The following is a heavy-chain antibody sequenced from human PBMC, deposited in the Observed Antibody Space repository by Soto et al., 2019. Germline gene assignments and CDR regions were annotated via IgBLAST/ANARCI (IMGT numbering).Heavy chain of an antibody. CDR1: GAAFNTIT. J-gene: IGHJ5*02. D-gene: IGHD3-9*01. V-gene: IGHV1-69*01. CDR3: VREDDTTGSYSWFDP. CDR2: FVPVFGSA. Sequence: QVQLVQSGAEVKKPGSSVRVSCKASGAAFNTITINWVRQAPGQGLEWMGGFVPVFGSATYAQKFQGRVAITADASTSTFYMEWSRLNSEDTALYYCVREDDTTGSYSWFDPWGQGTLVTVSS.